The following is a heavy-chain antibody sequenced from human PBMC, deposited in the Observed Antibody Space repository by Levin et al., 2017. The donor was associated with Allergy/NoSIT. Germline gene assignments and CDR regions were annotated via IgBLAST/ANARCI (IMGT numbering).Heavy chain of an antibody. D-gene: IGHD6-19*01. CDR3: ARDHFQWLVGPPRN. Sequence: LSLPCAASGFTFSSYAMHWVRQAPGKGLEWVAVISYDGSNKYYADSVKGRFTISRDNSKNTLYLQMNSLRAEDTAVYYCARDHFQWLVGPPRNWGQGTLVTVSS. CDR1: GFTFSSYA. V-gene: IGHV3-30*04. J-gene: IGHJ4*02. CDR2: ISYDGSNK.